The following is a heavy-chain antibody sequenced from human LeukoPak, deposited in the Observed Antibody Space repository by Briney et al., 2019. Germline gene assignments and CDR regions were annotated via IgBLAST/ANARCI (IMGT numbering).Heavy chain of an antibody. CDR3: ARDHCSSTSCYLSVYYFDY. J-gene: IGHJ4*02. Sequence: GGSLRLSCAASGFTFSSYWMHWVRQAPGKGLVWVSRINSDGSSTNYADSVKGRFTISRDNAKNTLYLQMNSLRAEDTAVYYCARDHCSSTSCYLSVYYFDYWGQGILVTVSS. V-gene: IGHV3-74*01. D-gene: IGHD2-2*01. CDR1: GFTFSSYW. CDR2: INSDGSST.